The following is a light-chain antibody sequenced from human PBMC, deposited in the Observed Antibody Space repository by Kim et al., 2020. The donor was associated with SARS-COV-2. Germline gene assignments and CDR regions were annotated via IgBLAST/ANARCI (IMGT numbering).Light chain of an antibody. J-gene: IGLJ1*01. Sequence: ELTQPPSASGTPGQRVTISCSGSSSNIGSNTVNWYQQLPRTAPKLLIYSNNQRPSGVPDRFSGSKSGTSASLAISGLQSEDEADYYCAAWDDSLNGHYVFGTGTKVTVL. V-gene: IGLV1-44*01. CDR2: SNN. CDR1: SSNIGSNT. CDR3: AAWDDSLNGHYV.